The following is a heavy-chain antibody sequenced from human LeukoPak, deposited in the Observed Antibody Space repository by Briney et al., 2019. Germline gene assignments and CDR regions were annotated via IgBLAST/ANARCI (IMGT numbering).Heavy chain of an antibody. CDR2: IIPIFGTA. CDR1: GGTFSSYA. J-gene: IGHJ4*02. CDR3: RVVVAATGRYFDY. V-gene: IGHV1-69*06. D-gene: IGHD2-15*01. Sequence: SVKVSCKASGGTFSSYAISWVRQAPGQGLEWMGGIIPIFGTANYAQKFQGRVTITADKSTSTAYMELSSLRSEDTAVYYCRVVVAATGRYFDYWGQGTLVTVSS.